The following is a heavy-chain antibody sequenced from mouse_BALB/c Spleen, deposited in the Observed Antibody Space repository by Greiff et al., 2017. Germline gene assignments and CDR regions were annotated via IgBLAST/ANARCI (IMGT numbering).Heavy chain of an antibody. CDR3: ARDYGSRAWFAY. CDR2: IYPGDGDT. V-gene: IGHV1-80*01. CDR1: GYAFSSYW. J-gene: IGHJ3*01. D-gene: IGHD1-1*01. Sequence: QVQLQQSGAELVRPGSSVKISCKASGYAFSSYWMNWVKQRPGQGLEWIGHIYPGDGDTNYNGKFKGKATLTADKSSSTAYMQLSSLTSEDSAVYFCARDYGSRAWFAYWGQGTLVTVSA.